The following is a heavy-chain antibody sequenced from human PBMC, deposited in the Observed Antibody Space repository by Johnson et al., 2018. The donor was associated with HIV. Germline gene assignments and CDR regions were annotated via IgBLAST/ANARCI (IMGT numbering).Heavy chain of an antibody. CDR2: ISWNSGSI. V-gene: IGHV3-9*03. J-gene: IGHJ3*02. CDR3: ARDPSNSRGWLGDAFDI. Sequence: QLVESGGGVERPGGSLRLSCAGSGFTFDDYAMHWVRQAPGKGLEWVSGISWNSGSIGYADSVKGRFTISRDNAKNSLYLQMGSLRAEDMAVYYCARDPSNSRGWLGDAFDIWGQGTMVTVSS. D-gene: IGHD2/OR15-2a*01. CDR1: GFTFDDYA.